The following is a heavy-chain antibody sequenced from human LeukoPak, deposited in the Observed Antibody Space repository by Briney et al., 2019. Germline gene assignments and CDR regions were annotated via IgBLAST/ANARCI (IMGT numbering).Heavy chain of an antibody. V-gene: IGHV3-30*18. Sequence: GGSLRLSCAASGFTFSSYGMHWVRQAPGKGLEWVAVISYDGSNKYYADSVKGRFTISRDNSKNTLYLQMNSLRAEDTAVYYCAKGAAAGTFDYWGQGTLVTVSS. CDR3: AKGAAAGTFDY. D-gene: IGHD6-13*01. J-gene: IGHJ4*02. CDR2: ISYDGSNK. CDR1: GFTFSSYG.